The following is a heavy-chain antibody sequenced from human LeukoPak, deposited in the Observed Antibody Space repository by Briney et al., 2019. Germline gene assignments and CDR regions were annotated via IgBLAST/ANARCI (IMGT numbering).Heavy chain of an antibody. CDR3: ARYGGTHYYYYGMDV. D-gene: IGHD4-23*01. J-gene: IGHJ6*02. CDR2: ISAYNGNT. CDR1: GYTFTSYG. Sequence: GASVKVSCKASGYTFTSYGISWVRQAPGQGLEWMGWISAYNGNTNYAQKLQGRVTMTTDTSTSSAYMELRSLRSDDTAVYYCARYGGTHYYYYGMDVWGQGTTVTVSS. V-gene: IGHV1-18*01.